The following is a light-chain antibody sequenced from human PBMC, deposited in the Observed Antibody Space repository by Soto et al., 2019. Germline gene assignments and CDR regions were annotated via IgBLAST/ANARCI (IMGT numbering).Light chain of an antibody. CDR2: EVN. J-gene: IGLJ2*01. CDR3: SSYTSSSAVV. V-gene: IGLV2-14*01. Sequence: QSALTQPASVSGSPGQSITISCTGTSSDVGAYNYVSWYQQHPGKAPKLMIFEVNNRPSGVSNRFSGSKSANTASQTISGLQAEDEADYYCSSYTSSSAVVFGGGTKLTVL. CDR1: SSDVGAYNY.